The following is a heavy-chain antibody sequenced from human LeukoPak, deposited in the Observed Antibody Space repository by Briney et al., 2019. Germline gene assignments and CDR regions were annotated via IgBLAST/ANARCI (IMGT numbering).Heavy chain of an antibody. D-gene: IGHD6-19*01. CDR3: ARETRYSSGWYYFDY. CDR2: IYHSGST. Sequence: PSETLSLTCTVSGYSISSGYYWGWIRQPPGKGLEWIGSIYHSGSTYYNPSLKSRVTISVDTSKNQFSLKLSSVTAADTAVYYCARETRYSSGWYYFDYWGQGTLVTVSP. V-gene: IGHV4-38-2*02. J-gene: IGHJ4*02. CDR1: GYSISSGYY.